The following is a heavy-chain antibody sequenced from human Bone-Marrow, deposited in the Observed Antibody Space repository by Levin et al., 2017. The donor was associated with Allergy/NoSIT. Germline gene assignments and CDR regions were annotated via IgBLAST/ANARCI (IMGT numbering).Heavy chain of an antibody. CDR2: IYSDGTT. V-gene: IGHV3-53*01. Sequence: GGSLRLSCAASGFTVSSNYMSWVRQAPGKGLEWVSVIYSDGTTYYADSVKGRFTISRDNSKNTLYLQMNSLRGEDTAVYYCSRDQTGENPDIFDIWGQGAAVTVSS. CDR3: SRDQTGENPDIFDI. CDR1: GFTVSSNY. J-gene: IGHJ3*02. D-gene: IGHD7-27*01.